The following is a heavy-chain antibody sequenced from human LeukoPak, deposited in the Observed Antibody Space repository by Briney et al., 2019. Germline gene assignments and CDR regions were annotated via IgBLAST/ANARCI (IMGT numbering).Heavy chain of an antibody. Sequence: SETLSLTCTVSGGSISSGDYYWSWIRQPPGKGLECIGYIYDNGITYYNPSLKSRLSISLDTSRNQFSLKVTSVTAADTAVYYCARVRPDYYYGVDVWGQGTTVTVSS. J-gene: IGHJ6*02. CDR1: GGSISSGDYY. CDR3: ARVRPDYYYGVDV. V-gene: IGHV4-30-4*01. CDR2: IYDNGIT.